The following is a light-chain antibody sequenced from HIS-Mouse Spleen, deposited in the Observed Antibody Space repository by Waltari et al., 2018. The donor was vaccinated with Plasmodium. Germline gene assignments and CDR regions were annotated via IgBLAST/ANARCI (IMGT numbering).Light chain of an antibody. CDR2: AAS. V-gene: IGKV1-39*01. CDR3: QQSHT. Sequence: DIQMTQSPSSLSASVGDRVTITCRASQSISSYLNWYQQKPGKAPKLLIYAASSLQSGVPSRFSGSGSGTDFTLTISSLQPEDFATYYCQQSHTFGQGT. CDR1: QSISSY. J-gene: IGKJ2*01.